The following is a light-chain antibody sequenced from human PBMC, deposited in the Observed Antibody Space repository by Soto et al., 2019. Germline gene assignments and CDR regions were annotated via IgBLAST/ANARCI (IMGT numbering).Light chain of an antibody. V-gene: IGKV1-8*01. J-gene: IGKJ3*01. Sequence: AIRMTQSPSSFSASTGDRVTITCRASHGISSYLAWYQQKPGQAPKLLIYAASTLQSGVPSRFSGSGSVTDFTLTISRLQSEAFATYYCQPYYSYPQTFGPGTKVDIK. CDR1: HGISSY. CDR3: QPYYSYPQT. CDR2: AAS.